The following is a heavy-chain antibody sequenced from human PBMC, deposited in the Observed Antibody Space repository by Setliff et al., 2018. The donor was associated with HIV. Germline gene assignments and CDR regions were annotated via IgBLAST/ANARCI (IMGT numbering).Heavy chain of an antibody. CDR1: GYTFTSYD. D-gene: IGHD3-3*01. CDR2: MSPNSGNT. V-gene: IGHV1-8*03. J-gene: IGHJ5*02. CDR3: ARGHSPALRFDWFDP. Sequence: ASVKVSCKASGYTFTSYDINWVRQATGQGLEWMGWMSPNSGNTGYAQKFQGRVTITADKSTSTAYMELSSLRSEDTAVYYCARGHSPALRFDWFDPWGQGTLVTVSS.